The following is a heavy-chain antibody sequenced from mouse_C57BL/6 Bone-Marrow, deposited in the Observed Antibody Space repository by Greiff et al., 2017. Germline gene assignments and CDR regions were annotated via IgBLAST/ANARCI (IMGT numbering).Heavy chain of an antibody. J-gene: IGHJ4*01. CDR2: ISSGGDYI. D-gene: IGHD1-1*01. CDR3: TREGYYVSLGAMDY. CDR1: GFTFSSYA. V-gene: IGHV5-9-1*02. Sequence: EVKVVESGEGLVKPGGSLKLSCAASGFTFSSYAMSWVRQTPEKRLEWVAYISSGGDYIYYADTVKGRFTISRDNARNTLYLQMSSLKSEDTAMYYCTREGYYVSLGAMDYWGQGTSVTVSS.